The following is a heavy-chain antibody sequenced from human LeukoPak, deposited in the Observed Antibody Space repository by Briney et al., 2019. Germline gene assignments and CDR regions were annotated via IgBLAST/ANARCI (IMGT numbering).Heavy chain of an antibody. CDR1: GGSISSGNYY. CDR3: ARGRDSRGYQFMGFDP. D-gene: IGHD3-22*01. Sequence: SETLSLTCTVSGGSISSGNYYWSWIRQPAGKGLEWIGRIWADGAPTYRPSLKSRVTISVDTSKNQFSLRLSSVIAADTAVYYCARGRDSRGYQFMGFDPWGQGTLVTVSS. J-gene: IGHJ5*02. V-gene: IGHV4-61*02. CDR2: IWADGAP.